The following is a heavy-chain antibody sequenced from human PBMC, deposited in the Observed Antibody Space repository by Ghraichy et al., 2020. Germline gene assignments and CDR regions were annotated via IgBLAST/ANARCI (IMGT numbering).Heavy chain of an antibody. V-gene: IGHV4-59*01. CDR3: ARDLVTMVQGVVTNYFDY. J-gene: IGHJ4*02. CDR2: VYDSGNT. Sequence: SETLSLTCTVSGGSISRYYWSWIRQAPGKGLEWIGYVYDSGNTNYNPSLKSRVTISVDTSKNQFFLKLSSVTAADTAVYYCARDLVTMVQGVVTNYFDYWGQGTLVPVSS. CDR1: GGSISRYY. D-gene: IGHD3-10*01.